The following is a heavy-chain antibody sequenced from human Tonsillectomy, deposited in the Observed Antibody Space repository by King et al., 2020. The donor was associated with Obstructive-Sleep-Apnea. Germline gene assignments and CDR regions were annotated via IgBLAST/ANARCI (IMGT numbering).Heavy chain of an antibody. CDR2: IRTNFFGGTT. J-gene: IGHJ4*02. D-gene: IGHD3-16*01. V-gene: IGHV3-49*03. Sequence: VQLVESGGGLVQPGRSLRLSCTASGFTFGDFGMSWFRQAPGKGLEWVAFIRTNFFGGTTEYAASVKGRFTISRDDSKSIAYLQMSSLKTEDTAVYYCSRVMDDYVWGSYYYWGQGTLVTVSS. CDR1: GFTFGDFG. CDR3: SRVMDDYVWGSYYY.